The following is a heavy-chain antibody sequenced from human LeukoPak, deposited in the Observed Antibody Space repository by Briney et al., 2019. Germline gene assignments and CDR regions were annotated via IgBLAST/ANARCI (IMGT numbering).Heavy chain of an antibody. D-gene: IGHD1-26*01. CDR3: ARVGDGATLEY. CDR1: GFTFSSYW. CDR2: IKPDESEK. V-gene: IGHV3-7*01. Sequence: GGSLRLSCVTSGFTFSSYWMSWVRQAPGKGLEWVTNIKPDESEKYYVDSVKGRFTVSRDNAKNSVYLQMNSLRVEDTAVYYCARVGDGATLEYWDQGTLVTVSS. J-gene: IGHJ4*02.